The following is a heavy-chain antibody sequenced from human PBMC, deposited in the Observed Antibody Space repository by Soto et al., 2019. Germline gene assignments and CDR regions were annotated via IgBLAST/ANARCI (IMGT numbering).Heavy chain of an antibody. CDR2: MNPNSGNT. CDR3: AREVVVGSGLYYYYGMDV. V-gene: IGHV1-8*01. D-gene: IGHD3-22*01. J-gene: IGHJ6*02. Sequence: ASVKVSCKASGYTFTSYDINWVRQATGQGLEWMGWMNPNSGNTGYAQKFQGRVTMTKNTLYLQMNSLRAEDTAVYYCAREVVVGSGLYYYYGMDVWGQGTTVTVSS. CDR1: GYTFTSYD.